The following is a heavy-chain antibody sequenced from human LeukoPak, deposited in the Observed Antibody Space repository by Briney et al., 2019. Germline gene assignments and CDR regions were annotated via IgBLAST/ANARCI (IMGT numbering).Heavy chain of an antibody. V-gene: IGHV3-23*01. CDR1: GFTFSSYA. D-gene: IGHD2-15*01. CDR3: ARSRMVVAAPFDY. Sequence: PGGSLRLSCAASGFTFSSYAMSWVRQAPGKGLEWVSAISGSGGSTYYAVSVKGRFTISRDNSKNTLYLQMNSLRAEDTAVYYCARSRMVVAAPFDYWGQGTLVTVSS. CDR2: ISGSGGST. J-gene: IGHJ4*02.